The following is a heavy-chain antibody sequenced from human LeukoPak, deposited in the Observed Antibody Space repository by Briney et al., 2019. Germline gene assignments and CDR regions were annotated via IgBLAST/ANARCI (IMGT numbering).Heavy chain of an antibody. Sequence: ALVKVSCKASGYTFISYYMHWVRQAPGQGLEWMGIINPSGGSTSYAQKFQGRVTMTRDMSTSTVYMELSSLRSEDTAVYYCARGQSYYDSSAYYYEGDAFDIWGQGTMVTVSS. D-gene: IGHD3-22*01. CDR2: INPSGGST. V-gene: IGHV1-46*01. CDR1: GYTFISYY. CDR3: ARGQSYYDSSAYYYEGDAFDI. J-gene: IGHJ3*02.